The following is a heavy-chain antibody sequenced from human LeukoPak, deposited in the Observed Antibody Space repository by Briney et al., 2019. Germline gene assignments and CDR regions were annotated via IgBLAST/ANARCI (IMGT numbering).Heavy chain of an antibody. CDR2: INHSGST. J-gene: IGHJ4*02. Sequence: SETLSLTCAVYGGSFSGYYWSWIRQPPGKGLEWIGEINHSGSTNYNPSLKSRVTISVDTSKNQFSLKLSSVTAADTAVYYCARGYCSGGSCKPYDYWGQGTLVTVSS. CDR1: GGSFSGYY. CDR3: ARGYCSGGSCKPYDY. V-gene: IGHV4-34*01. D-gene: IGHD2-15*01.